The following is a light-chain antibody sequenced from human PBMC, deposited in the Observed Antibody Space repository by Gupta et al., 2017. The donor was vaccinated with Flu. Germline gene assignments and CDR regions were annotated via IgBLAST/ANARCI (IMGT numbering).Light chain of an antibody. V-gene: IGLV1-40*01. J-gene: IGLJ1*01. Sequence: QAVLTQPPSVSGAPGQTVTISCTGRNSNIGAGYDVYWYQQVPGSVPKLLIPGNTKRPSGVPDRFSASKSGTSASLAITRLQTEDGADYYCQSYDTTLGAYVFGTGTEVTVL. CDR1: NSNIGAGYD. CDR2: GNT. CDR3: QSYDTTLGAYV.